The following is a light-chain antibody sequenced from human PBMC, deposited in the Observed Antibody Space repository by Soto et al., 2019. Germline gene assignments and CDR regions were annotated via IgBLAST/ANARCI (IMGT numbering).Light chain of an antibody. V-gene: IGKV3-20*01. CDR2: GAS. CDR1: QSVSSSY. J-gene: IGKJ1*01. Sequence: EIVLTQSPGTLSLSPGERASLSCRASQSVSSSYLAWYQQKPGQAPRLLIFGASNRATGIPDRFSGSGSGTDFTLTITRLEPEHFAVYYCQQLGDSLWTFGQGTKVEIK. CDR3: QQLGDSLWT.